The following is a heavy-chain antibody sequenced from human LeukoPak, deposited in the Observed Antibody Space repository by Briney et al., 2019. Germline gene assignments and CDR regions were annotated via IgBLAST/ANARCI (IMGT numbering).Heavy chain of an antibody. V-gene: IGHV1-24*01. Sequence: ASVKVSCKVSGYILMDISVHWVRQAPGKGLEWMGGFDPEDGETIYAQKFQGRVTMTEDTSTDTAYMELSSLRSEDTAVYYCATDLESVAARHFDYWGQGTLVTVSS. D-gene: IGHD6-6*01. CDR1: GYILMDIS. J-gene: IGHJ4*02. CDR2: FDPEDGET. CDR3: ATDLESVAARHFDY.